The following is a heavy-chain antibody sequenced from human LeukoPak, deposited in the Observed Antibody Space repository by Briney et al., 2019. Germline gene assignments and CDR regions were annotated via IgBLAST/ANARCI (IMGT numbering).Heavy chain of an antibody. Sequence: GASVKVSCKASEYTFTDYYIHWVRQAPGQGLEWMGWINPNSGGTNYAQKFQGRVTMTRDTSISTAYMELSRLRSDDTAVYYCARAGGSGSYFGGWFDPWGQGTLVTVSS. CDR1: EYTFTDYY. V-gene: IGHV1-2*02. CDR2: INPNSGGT. D-gene: IGHD3-10*01. CDR3: ARAGGSGSYFGGWFDP. J-gene: IGHJ5*02.